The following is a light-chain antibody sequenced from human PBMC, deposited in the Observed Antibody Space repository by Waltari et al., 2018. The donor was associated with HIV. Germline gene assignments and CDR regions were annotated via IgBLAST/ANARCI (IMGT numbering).Light chain of an antibody. J-gene: IGKJ1*01. CDR1: QSLTHDNGFTY. V-gene: IGKV2-28*01. CDR2: LAS. CDR3: MQTLQTPWT. Sequence: IGVTQSPRSLPVSSGEPASISCKSSQSLTHDNGFTYLDWYVQRPGQSPQLLIHLASSRAAGVSDRISATVSGTNFTLTIRKIEASDVGIYYCMQTLQTPWTFGQGTRV.